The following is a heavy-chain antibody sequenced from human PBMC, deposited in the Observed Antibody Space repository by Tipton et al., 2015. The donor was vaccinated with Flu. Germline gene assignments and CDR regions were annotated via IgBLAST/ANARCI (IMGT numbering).Heavy chain of an antibody. J-gene: IGHJ2*01. D-gene: IGHD6-19*01. CDR2: IRPSGST. CDR3: ARLPRYSSGWGRYFDL. CDR1: GGSFSEYN. Sequence: TLSLTCAVYGGSFSEYNWGWVRQSPGTGLEWIGEIRPSGSTTYSPSLKSRVTMSEDTSKNQFSLRLNSVTAADTAVYYCARLPRYSSGWGRYFDLWGRGTLVTVSS. V-gene: IGHV4-34*01.